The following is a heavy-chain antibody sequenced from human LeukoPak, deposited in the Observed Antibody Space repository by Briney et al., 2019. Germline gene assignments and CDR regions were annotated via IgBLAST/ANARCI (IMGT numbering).Heavy chain of an antibody. Sequence: PSETLSLTCSVSGGSISTYYWSWIRQPPGKGLEWIGYIYYSGSTNYNPSLKSRVTISVDTSKNQFSLKLSSVTAADTAVYYCARAGVVVTASWFDPWGQETLLTVSS. CDR1: GGSISTYY. CDR3: ARAGVVVTASWFDP. J-gene: IGHJ5*02. V-gene: IGHV4-59*01. CDR2: IYYSGST. D-gene: IGHD2-21*02.